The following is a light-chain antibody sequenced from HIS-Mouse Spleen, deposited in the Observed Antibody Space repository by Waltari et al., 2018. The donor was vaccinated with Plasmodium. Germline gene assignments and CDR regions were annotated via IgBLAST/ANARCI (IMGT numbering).Light chain of an antibody. Sequence: QSALTQPASVSGSPGQSFTISCTGTSSDVGGYNYVSWYQQHPGKAPKLMIYEVSNRPSGVSNRCSGSKSGNTASLTISGLQAEDEADYYCSSYTSSSTPWVFGGGTKLTVL. CDR2: EVS. V-gene: IGLV2-14*01. CDR3: SSYTSSSTPWV. CDR1: SSDVGGYNY. J-gene: IGLJ3*02.